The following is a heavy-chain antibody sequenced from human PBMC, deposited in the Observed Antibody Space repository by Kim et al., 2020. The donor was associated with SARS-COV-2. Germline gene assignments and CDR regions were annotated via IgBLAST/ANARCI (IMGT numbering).Heavy chain of an antibody. D-gene: IGHD6-13*01. CDR3: ATAEQQLVRGWFDP. CDR1: GYTLTELS. V-gene: IGHV1-24*01. J-gene: IGHJ5*02. CDR2: FDPEDGET. Sequence: ASVKVSCKVSGYTLTELSMHWVRQAPGKGLEWMGGFDPEDGETIYAQKFQGRVTMTEDTSTDTAYMELSSLRSEDTAVYYCATAEQQLVRGWFDPWGQGTLVTVSS.